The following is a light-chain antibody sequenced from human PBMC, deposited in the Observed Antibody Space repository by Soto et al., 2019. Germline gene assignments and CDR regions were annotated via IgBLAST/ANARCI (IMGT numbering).Light chain of an antibody. Sequence: EIVLTQSPATLYLSPGERATLSCRASQRGSSYLAWYQQKPGQAPRLLIYDPPNRATGIPARLSGSESQTDFTLTISSLEPEDVAVYYCQQRSNWPSITGGQGTRLEIK. J-gene: IGKJ5*01. CDR2: DPP. V-gene: IGKV3-11*01. CDR3: QQRSNWPSIT. CDR1: QRGSSY.